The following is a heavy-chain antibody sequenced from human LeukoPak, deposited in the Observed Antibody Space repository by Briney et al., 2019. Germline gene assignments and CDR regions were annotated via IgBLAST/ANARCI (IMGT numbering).Heavy chain of an antibody. CDR3: ARLVPYCSSTSCSFPP. D-gene: IGHD2-2*01. CDR1: GGSFSGYY. V-gene: IGHV4-34*01. J-gene: IGHJ5*02. Sequence: TSETLSLTCAVYGGSFSGYYWSWIRQPPGKGLEWIEEINHSGSTNYNPSLKSRVTISVDTSKNQFSLKLSSVTAADTAVYYCARLVPYCSSTSCSFPPWGQGTLVTVSS. CDR2: INHSGST.